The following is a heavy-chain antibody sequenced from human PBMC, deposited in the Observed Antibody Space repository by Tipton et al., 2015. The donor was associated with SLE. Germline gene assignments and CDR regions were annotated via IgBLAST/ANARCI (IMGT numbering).Heavy chain of an antibody. D-gene: IGHD4/OR15-4a*01. CDR1: GGSITTYY. CDR2: IYHSGGSP. J-gene: IGHJ1*01. V-gene: IGHV4-59*08. Sequence: LRLSCTVSGGSITTYYWNWIRQPPGKGLEWIGYIYHSGGSPNYNPSLKSRVTISVDTSKNQFSLTLTSVTAADTAVYYCARHDYTGWGHFHHWGQGTLVIVSS. CDR3: ARHDYTGWGHFHH.